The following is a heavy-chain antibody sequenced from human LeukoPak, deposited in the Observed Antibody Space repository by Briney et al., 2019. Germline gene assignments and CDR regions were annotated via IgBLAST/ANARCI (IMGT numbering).Heavy chain of an antibody. CDR3: ARGLYDSSGYYFENVLGY. CDR2: INAGNGNT. D-gene: IGHD3-22*01. CDR1: GYIFTSYA. V-gene: IGHV1-3*01. J-gene: IGHJ4*02. Sequence: ASVKVSCKASGYIFTSYAMHWVRQAPGQRLEWMGWINAGNGNTKYSQKFRGRVTISRDTSANTAYMELSSLGSEDTAVYYCARGLYDSSGYYFENVLGYWGQGTLVTVSS.